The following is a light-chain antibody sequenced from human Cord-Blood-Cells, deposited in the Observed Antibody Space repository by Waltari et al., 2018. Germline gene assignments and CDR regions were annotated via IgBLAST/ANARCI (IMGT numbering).Light chain of an antibody. Sequence: EIVMTLSPATLSVSPGERATLSCRASQSVSSNLAWYQQKPGPAPRLLIYGASTRATGIPARFSGSGSGTEFTLTISSLQSEDFAVYYCQQYNNWPPWTFGQGTKVEIK. CDR2: GAS. CDR1: QSVSSN. V-gene: IGKV3-15*01. J-gene: IGKJ1*01. CDR3: QQYNNWPPWT.